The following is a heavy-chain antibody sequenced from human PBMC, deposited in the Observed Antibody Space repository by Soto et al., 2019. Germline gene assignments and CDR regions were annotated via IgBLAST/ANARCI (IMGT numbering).Heavy chain of an antibody. CDR1: GFTFSSYS. CDR2: ISSSSSYI. Sequence: EVQLVESGGGLVKPGGSLRLSCAASGFTFSSYSMNWVRQAPGKGLEWVSSISSSSSYIYYADSVKGRFTISRDNAKNSLYLQMNSLRAEDTAVYYCGRNLSYGDETRKIDYWGQGTLVTVSS. D-gene: IGHD4-17*01. CDR3: GRNLSYGDETRKIDY. J-gene: IGHJ4*02. V-gene: IGHV3-21*01.